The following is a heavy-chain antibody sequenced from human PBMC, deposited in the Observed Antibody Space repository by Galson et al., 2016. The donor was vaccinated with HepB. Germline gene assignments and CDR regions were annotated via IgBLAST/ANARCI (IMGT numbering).Heavy chain of an antibody. CDR2: IYYSGST. V-gene: IGHV4-31*11. D-gene: IGHD3-10*01. CDR3: AFGSGSYYAVY. Sequence: LSLTCAVSGGSISSGVYYWSWIRQHPGKGLEWIGYIYYSGSTYYNPSLKSRVTISVDTSKNQFSLKLSSVTAADTAVYYCAFGSGSYYAVYWGRGTLVTVSS. J-gene: IGHJ4*02. CDR1: GGSISSGVYY.